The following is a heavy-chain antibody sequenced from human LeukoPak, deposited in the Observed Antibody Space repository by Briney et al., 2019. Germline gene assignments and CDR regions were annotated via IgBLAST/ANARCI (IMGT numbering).Heavy chain of an antibody. J-gene: IGHJ3*02. Sequence: SETLSLTCAVYGGSFSGYYWSRIRQPPGKGLEWIGEINHSGSTNYNPSLKSRVTISVDTSKNQFSLKLSSVTAADTAVYYCARGRRAYCSSTSCYFYAFDIWGQGTMVTVSS. CDR2: INHSGST. CDR3: ARGRRAYCSSTSCYFYAFDI. D-gene: IGHD2-2*01. V-gene: IGHV4-34*01. CDR1: GGSFSGYY.